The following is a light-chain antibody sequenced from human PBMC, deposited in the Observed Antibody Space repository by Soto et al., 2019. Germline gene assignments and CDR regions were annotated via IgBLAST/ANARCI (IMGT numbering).Light chain of an antibody. Sequence: QLVLTQPPSVSAAPGQKVTISCSGSSSNIGNNYVSWYQQLPGTAPKLLIYDNNNRPSGIPDRFSGSKSGTSATLGITGLQTGDEGDYYCGTWDSSLSVGLFGGGTKLTVL. CDR3: GTWDSSLSVGL. V-gene: IGLV1-51*01. CDR2: DNN. J-gene: IGLJ3*02. CDR1: SSNIGNNY.